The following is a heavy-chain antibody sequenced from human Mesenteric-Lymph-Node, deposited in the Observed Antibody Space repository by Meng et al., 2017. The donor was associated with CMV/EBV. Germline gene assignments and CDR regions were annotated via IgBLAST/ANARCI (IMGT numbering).Heavy chain of an antibody. J-gene: IGHJ6*02. CDR2: IWYDGSNK. Sequence: LSLTCAASGFTLSSSAMNWVRQAPGKGLEWVAVIWYDGSNKYYEDSVKGRFTISRDNSKNTLYLQMNSLRAEDTAVYYRAKGDSGSYPWAYYYGMDVWGQGTTVTVSS. D-gene: IGHD3-10*01. V-gene: IGHV3-33*08. CDR1: GFTLSSSA. CDR3: AKGDSGSYPWAYYYGMDV.